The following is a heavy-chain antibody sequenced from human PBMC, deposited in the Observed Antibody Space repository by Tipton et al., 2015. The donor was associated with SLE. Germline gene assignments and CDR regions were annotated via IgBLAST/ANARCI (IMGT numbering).Heavy chain of an antibody. CDR2: LYYSGST. CDR1: GGSISSSSYY. CDR3: AREDDILTWTSLSGMDV. V-gene: IGHV4-39*02. J-gene: IGHJ6*02. D-gene: IGHD3-9*01. Sequence: TLSLTCTVSGGSISSSSYYWGWIRQPPGKGLEWIGSLYYSGSTYYNPSLKSRVTISVDTSKNQFSLKLSSVTAADTAVYYCAREDDILTWTSLSGMDVWGQGTTVTVSS.